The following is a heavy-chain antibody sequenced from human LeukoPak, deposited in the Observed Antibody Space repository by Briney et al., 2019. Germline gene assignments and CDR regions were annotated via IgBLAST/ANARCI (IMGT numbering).Heavy chain of an antibody. J-gene: IGHJ4*02. CDR2: INHSGST. CDR3: ARVHDYVWGSYRSGFDY. CDR1: GGSFSGYY. Sequence: SETLSLTCAVYGGSFSGYYWSWIRQPPGKGLEWIGEINHSGSTNNNPSLKSRVTISVDTSKNQFSLKLSSVTAADTAVYYCARVHDYVWGSYRSGFDYWGQGTLVTVSS. V-gene: IGHV4-34*01. D-gene: IGHD3-16*02.